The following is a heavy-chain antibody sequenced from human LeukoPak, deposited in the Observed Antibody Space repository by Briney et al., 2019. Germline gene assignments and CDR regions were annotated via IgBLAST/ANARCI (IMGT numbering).Heavy chain of an antibody. CDR2: IKSKTDGGTT. CDR3: TTDRPSVSFDPH. CDR1: GFTFSNAW. Sequence: PGGSLRLSCAASGFTFSNAWMSWVRQAPGKGLEWVGRIKSKTDGGTTDYAAPVKGRFTISRDDSKNTLYLQMNSLKTEDTAVYYCTTDRPSVSFDPHWGQGTLVTVSS. V-gene: IGHV3-15*01. J-gene: IGHJ4*02. D-gene: IGHD3-9*01.